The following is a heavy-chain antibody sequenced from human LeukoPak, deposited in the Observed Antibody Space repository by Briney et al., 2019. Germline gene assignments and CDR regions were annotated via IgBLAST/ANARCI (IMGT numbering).Heavy chain of an antibody. J-gene: IGHJ5*02. D-gene: IGHD4-11*01. Sequence: ASVKVSCKASGGTFISYAISWVRQAPGQGLEWMGGIIPIFGTANYAQKFQGRVTITADESTSTAYMELSSLRSEDTAVYYCARRGPLYSNLNWFDPWGQGTLVTVSS. CDR1: GGTFISYA. V-gene: IGHV1-69*13. CDR2: IIPIFGTA. CDR3: ARRGPLYSNLNWFDP.